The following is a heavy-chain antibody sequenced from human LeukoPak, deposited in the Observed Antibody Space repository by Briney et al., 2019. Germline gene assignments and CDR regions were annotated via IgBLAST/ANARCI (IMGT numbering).Heavy chain of an antibody. CDR1: GGTFSSYT. J-gene: IGHJ4*02. Sequence: SVRVSCKASGGTFSSYTISWVRQAPGQGLEWMGRIIPILGIANYAQKFQGRVTITADKSTSTAYMELSSLRSEDTAVYYCARYYDGSGYYDGYWGQGTLVTVSS. CDR2: IIPILGIA. D-gene: IGHD3-22*01. V-gene: IGHV1-69*02. CDR3: ARYYDGSGYYDGY.